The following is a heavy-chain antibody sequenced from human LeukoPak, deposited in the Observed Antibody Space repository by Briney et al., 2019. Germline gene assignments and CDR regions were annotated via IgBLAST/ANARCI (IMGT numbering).Heavy chain of an antibody. CDR3: ARDVSGLGIFDY. Sequence: PSQTLSLTCTVSGGSISSGGYYWSWIRQHPGKGLEWIGYIYYSGSTYYNPSLKSRVTISVDTSKNQFSLKLSSVTAADTAVYYCARDVSGLGIFDYWGQGTLVTVSS. D-gene: IGHD7-27*01. J-gene: IGHJ4*02. CDR1: GGSISSGGYY. V-gene: IGHV4-31*03. CDR2: IYYSGST.